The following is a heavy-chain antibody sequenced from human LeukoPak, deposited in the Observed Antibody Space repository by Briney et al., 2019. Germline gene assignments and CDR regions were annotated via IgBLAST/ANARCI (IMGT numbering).Heavy chain of an antibody. V-gene: IGHV2-5*04. D-gene: IGHD1-26*01. CDR1: GFSLFTSGVG. J-gene: IGHJ5*02. CDR2: IYWSDEK. Sequence: SGPTLVKPTQTLTLTCTFSGFSLFTSGVGVGWIRQPPGKALECLALIYWSDEKRYSPALKNRLTITRDTSKNQVVLTMTNMDPMDTGTYFRVHYDGTYSKFDHWGQGLLVAVSS. CDR3: VHYDGTYSKFDH.